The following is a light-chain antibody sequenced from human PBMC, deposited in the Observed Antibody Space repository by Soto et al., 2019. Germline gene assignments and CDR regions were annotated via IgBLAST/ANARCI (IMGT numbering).Light chain of an antibody. CDR1: SSNIGAGYD. CDR3: ATWDDSLRGRV. CDR2: GNN. V-gene: IGLV1-40*01. Sequence: QSVLTQPPSVSGAPGQRVTISCTGSSSNIGAGYDVHWYQQLPETAPKLLIYGNNNRPSGVPDRFSGSKSGTSASLAITGLQAEDEADYYCATWDDSLRGRVFGGGTKLTVL. J-gene: IGLJ3*02.